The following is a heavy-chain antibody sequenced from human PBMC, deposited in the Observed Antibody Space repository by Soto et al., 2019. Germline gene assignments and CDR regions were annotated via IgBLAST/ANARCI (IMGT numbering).Heavy chain of an antibody. Sequence: SETLSLTCAVYGGSFSGYYWSWIRQPPGKGLEWIGEINHSGSTNYNPSLKSRVTISVDTSKNQFSLKLSSVTAADTAVYYCARGKQRYYDFWSGPNWFDPWGQGTLVTVSS. D-gene: IGHD3-3*01. CDR2: INHSGST. J-gene: IGHJ5*02. CDR1: GGSFSGYY. V-gene: IGHV4-34*01. CDR3: ARGKQRYYDFWSGPNWFDP.